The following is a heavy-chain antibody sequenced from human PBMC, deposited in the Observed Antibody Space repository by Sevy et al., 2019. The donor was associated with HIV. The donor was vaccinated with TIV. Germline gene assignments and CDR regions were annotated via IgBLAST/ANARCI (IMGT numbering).Heavy chain of an antibody. CDR1: GFTFSSYA. V-gene: IGHV3-23*01. CDR3: AKEVSEHSYSDY. J-gene: IGHJ4*02. CDR2: IGGSADYT. D-gene: IGHD3-10*01. Sequence: GGSLRLSCVTSGFTFSSYAMSWVRQTPGKGLEWVSAIGGSADYTYYADSVKGRFTISRDNSKNTLYLQMNGLRAEDTAAYYRAKEVSEHSYSDYWGQGTLVTVSS.